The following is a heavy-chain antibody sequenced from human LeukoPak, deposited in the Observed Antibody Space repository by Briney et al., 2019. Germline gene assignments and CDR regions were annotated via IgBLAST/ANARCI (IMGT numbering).Heavy chain of an antibody. Sequence: GGSLRLSCAASGFTFSNAWMTWVRQAPGKGLEWVGRVKRKIDGETTDYAAPVKGRSAISRDDSKNTVYLQMNSLKTEDTAVYYCTTDSAAYWGQGTLVTVSS. CDR2: VKRKIDGETT. CDR1: GFTFSNAW. J-gene: IGHJ1*01. V-gene: IGHV3-15*01. CDR3: TTDSAAY.